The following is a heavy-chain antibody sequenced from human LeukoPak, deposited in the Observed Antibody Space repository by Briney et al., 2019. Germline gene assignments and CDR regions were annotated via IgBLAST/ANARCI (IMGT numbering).Heavy chain of an antibody. Sequence: GASVKVSCKASGGTFSSYAFSWVRQAPGQGLEWMGRIIPIFGTANYAQKFQGRVTITTDESTSTAYMELSSLRSEDTAVYYCAREGRRITMVRGVNYFDYWGQGTLVTVSS. J-gene: IGHJ4*02. D-gene: IGHD3-10*01. CDR2: IIPIFGTA. V-gene: IGHV1-69*05. CDR3: AREGRRITMVRGVNYFDY. CDR1: GGTFSSYA.